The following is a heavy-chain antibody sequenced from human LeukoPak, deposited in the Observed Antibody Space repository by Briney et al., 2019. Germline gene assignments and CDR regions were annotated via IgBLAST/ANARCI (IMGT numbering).Heavy chain of an antibody. D-gene: IGHD3-3*01. CDR3: AKTPGRGNGGDFWSGYNIGGMDV. Sequence: VASVKVSCKASGYTFTSYDINWVRQAPGQGLEWMGWMNPNSGNTGYAQKFQGRVTMTRNTSISTAYMELSSLRSEDTAVYYCAKTPGRGNGGDFWSGYNIGGMDVWGQGTTVTVSS. CDR1: GYTFTSYD. V-gene: IGHV1-8*01. J-gene: IGHJ6*02. CDR2: MNPNSGNT.